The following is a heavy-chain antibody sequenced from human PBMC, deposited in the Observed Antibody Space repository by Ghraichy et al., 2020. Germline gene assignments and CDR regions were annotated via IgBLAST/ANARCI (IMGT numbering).Heavy chain of an antibody. CDR3: ARGTLRWYPTVFDY. CDR1: GGSFSGYY. J-gene: IGHJ4*02. D-gene: IGHD4-23*01. V-gene: IGHV4-34*01. Sequence: ETLSLPCAVYGGSFSGYYWSWIRQPPGKGLEWIGEINHSGSTNYNPSLKSRVTISVDTSKNQFSLKLSSVTAADTAVYYCARGTLRWYPTVFDYWGQGTLVTVSS. CDR2: INHSGST.